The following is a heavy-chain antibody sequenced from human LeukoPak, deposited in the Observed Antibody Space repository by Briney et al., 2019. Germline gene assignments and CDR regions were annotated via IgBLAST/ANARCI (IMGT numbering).Heavy chain of an antibody. CDR3: AKASPPQYDFWSGYYSGY. CDR1: GFTFSSYG. D-gene: IGHD3-3*01. V-gene: IGHV3-30*02. J-gene: IGHJ4*02. Sequence: GGXXRLSCAASGFTFSSYGMHWVRQAPGKGLEWVAFIRYDGSNKYYADSVKGRFTISRDNSKNTLYLQMNSLRAEDTAVYYCAKASPPQYDFWSGYYSGYWGQGTLVTVSS. CDR2: IRYDGSNK.